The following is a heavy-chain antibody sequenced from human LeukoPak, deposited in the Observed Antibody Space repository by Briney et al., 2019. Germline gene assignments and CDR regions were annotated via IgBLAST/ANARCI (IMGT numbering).Heavy chain of an antibody. Sequence: ASVKVSCKASGYSFTTYVIYWVRQAPGQGLEWMGWINTDTGKPTYAQGFTGRFVLSLDTSVTTAYLQISSLKAEDTAVYYCARGIGIGVVLMVHGNMDVWGKGTTVTVSS. CDR2: INTDTGKP. J-gene: IGHJ6*03. D-gene: IGHD2-8*01. CDR3: ARGIGIGVVLMVHGNMDV. V-gene: IGHV7-4-1*02. CDR1: GYSFTTYV.